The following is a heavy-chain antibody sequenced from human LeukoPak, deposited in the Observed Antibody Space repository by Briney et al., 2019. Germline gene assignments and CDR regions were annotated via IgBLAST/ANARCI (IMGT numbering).Heavy chain of an antibody. J-gene: IGHJ5*02. Sequence: TLSLTCTFSGFSLSTSGMCVSWIRQPPGKALEWLARIDWDDDKYYSTSLKTRLTISKDTSKNQVVLTMTNMDPVDTATYYCARIRSSQYWFDPWGQGTLVTVSS. CDR3: ARIRSSQYWFDP. V-gene: IGHV2-70*11. CDR1: GFSLSTSGMC. CDR2: IDWDDDK.